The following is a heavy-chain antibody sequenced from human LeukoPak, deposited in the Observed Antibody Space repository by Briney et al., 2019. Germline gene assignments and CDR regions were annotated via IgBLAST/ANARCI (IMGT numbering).Heavy chain of an antibody. CDR1: GFTFSSYA. D-gene: IGHD1-26*01. CDR3: ARDSVGATNYFDY. CDR2: ISYDGSNK. Sequence: GGSLRLSCAASGFTFSSYAMHWVRQAPGKGLEWVAVISYDGSNKYYADPVKGRFTISRDNSKNTLYLQMNSLRAEDTAVYYCARDSVGATNYFDYWGQGTLVTVSS. J-gene: IGHJ4*02. V-gene: IGHV3-30-3*01.